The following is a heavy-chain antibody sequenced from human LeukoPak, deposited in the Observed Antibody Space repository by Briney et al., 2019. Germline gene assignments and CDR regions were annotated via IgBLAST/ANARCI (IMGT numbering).Heavy chain of an antibody. CDR2: IYYSGST. CDR1: GGSTSSYY. V-gene: IGHV4-59*01. D-gene: IGHD5-18*01. CDR3: ASRYSYGHFDY. J-gene: IGHJ4*02. Sequence: SETLSLTCTVSGGSTSSYYWSWIRQPPGKGLEWIGYIYYSGSTNYNPSLKSRVTVSVDTSKKQFSLKLSSVTAADTAVYYCASRYSYGHFDYWGQGTLVTVSS.